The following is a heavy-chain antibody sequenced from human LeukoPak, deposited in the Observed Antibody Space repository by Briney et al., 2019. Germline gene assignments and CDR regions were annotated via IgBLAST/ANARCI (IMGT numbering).Heavy chain of an antibody. J-gene: IGHJ4*02. D-gene: IGHD3-10*01. CDR2: IYSGGST. CDR3: ARDRWLGSYYFDY. CDR1: GFTVSRNY. Sequence: GGSLRLSCAASGFTVSRNYMSWVRQAPGKGLEWASVIYSGGSTYYADSVKGRFTISRDNSKNTLYLQMNSLRAEDTAVYYCARDRWLGSYYFDYWGQGTLVTVSS. V-gene: IGHV3-66*01.